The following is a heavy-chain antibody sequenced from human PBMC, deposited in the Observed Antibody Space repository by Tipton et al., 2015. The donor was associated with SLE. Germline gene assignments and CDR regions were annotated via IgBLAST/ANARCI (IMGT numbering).Heavy chain of an antibody. V-gene: IGHV4-39*07. CDR2: IYYSGST. J-gene: IGHJ2*01. CDR3: ARGTRGWYFDL. CDR1: GGSISSSRYY. D-gene: IGHD3-10*01. Sequence: TLSLTCTVSGGSISSSRYYWGWIRQPPGKGLEWIGSIYYSGSTYYNPSLKSRVTISVDTSKNQFSLKLSSVTAADTAVYYCARGTRGWYFDLWGRGTLVTVSS.